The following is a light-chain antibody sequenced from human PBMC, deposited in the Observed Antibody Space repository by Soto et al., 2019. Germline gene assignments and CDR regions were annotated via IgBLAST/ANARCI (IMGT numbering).Light chain of an antibody. CDR3: QHYDTSPWT. Sequence: EIVLTQSPGTLSLSPGEKATLSCRASQNVRNNFIAWYQQKPGQAPRLLIYDASTRAAGFPDRFSGSGSGTDFTLTISRLEPEDCALYYCQHYDTSPWTFGQGSKVEI. V-gene: IGKV3-20*01. CDR1: QNVRNNF. J-gene: IGKJ1*01. CDR2: DAS.